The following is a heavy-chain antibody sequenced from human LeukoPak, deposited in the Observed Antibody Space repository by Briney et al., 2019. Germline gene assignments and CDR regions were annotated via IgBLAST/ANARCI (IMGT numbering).Heavy chain of an antibody. V-gene: IGHV1-18*01. CDR1: GGTFSSYA. CDR2: ISAYNGNT. J-gene: IGHJ4*02. CDR3: VRDREMDELLWFGDAADY. D-gene: IGHD3-10*01. Sequence: GASVKVSCKASGGTFSSYAISWVRQAPGQGLEWMGWISAYNGNTNYAQKLQGRVTMTTDTSTSTAYMELRSLRSDDTAVYYCVRDREMDELLWFGDAADYWGQGTLVTVSS.